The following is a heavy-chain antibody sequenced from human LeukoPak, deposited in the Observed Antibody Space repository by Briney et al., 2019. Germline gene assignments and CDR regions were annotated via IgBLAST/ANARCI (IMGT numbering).Heavy chain of an antibody. Sequence: PGGSLRLSCTASGFGFGDDAWSWFRQAPGRGLEFVSFIRKKGYGETTDYAASVRGRFTIPRDDAKSTAYLQMNSLEIEDTALYYCSRGLHDYGDSNYYFDQWGRGTQVTVSS. CDR3: SRGLHDYGDSNYYFDQ. J-gene: IGHJ4*02. CDR2: IRKKGYGETT. V-gene: IGHV3-49*03. D-gene: IGHD4-17*01. CDR1: GFGFGDDA.